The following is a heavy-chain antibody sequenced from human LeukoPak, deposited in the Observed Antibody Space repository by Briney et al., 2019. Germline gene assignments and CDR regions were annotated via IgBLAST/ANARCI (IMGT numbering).Heavy chain of an antibody. V-gene: IGHV3-48*03. D-gene: IGHD4-17*01. CDR3: ARVARYGDYIGGSDY. J-gene: IGHJ4*02. CDR1: GFTFSSYE. Sequence: PSGGSLRLSCAASGFTFSSYEMNWVRQAPGEGLEWVSYISSSGSTIYYADSVKGRFTISRDNAKNSLDLQMNSLRAEDTAVYYCARVARYGDYIGGSDYWGQGALVTVSS. CDR2: ISSSGSTI.